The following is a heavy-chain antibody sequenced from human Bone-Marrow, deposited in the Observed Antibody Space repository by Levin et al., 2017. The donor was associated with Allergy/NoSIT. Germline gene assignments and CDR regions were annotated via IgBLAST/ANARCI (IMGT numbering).Heavy chain of an antibody. V-gene: IGHV3-66*01. D-gene: IGHD3/OR15-3a*01. CDR3: AREAHPLRVTEGGNTDWLVGIDY. J-gene: IGHJ4*01. CDR1: GFTVSNNY. CDR2: IYSRGSI. Sequence: PGGSLRLSCAASGFTVSNNYMMWVRQAPGKGLEWVALIYSRGSIHYADSVKGRFTVSRDNSKNTLFLQMTSLRVEDTAVYYCAREAHPLRVTEGGNTDWLVGIDYWGQGTLVTVSA.